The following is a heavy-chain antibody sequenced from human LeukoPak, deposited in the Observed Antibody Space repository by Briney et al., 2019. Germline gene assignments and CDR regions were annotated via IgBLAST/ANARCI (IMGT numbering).Heavy chain of an antibody. CDR3: ARHEWELLRAVRAFDY. Sequence: ASVKVSCKASGYTFSSYDINWVRQAPGQGLEWMGWISAYNGNTNYAQKLQGRVTMTTDTSTSTAYVELRSLRSDDTAVYYCARHEWELLRAVRAFDYWGQGTLVTVSS. CDR2: ISAYNGNT. CDR1: GYTFSSYD. V-gene: IGHV1-18*01. D-gene: IGHD1-26*01. J-gene: IGHJ4*02.